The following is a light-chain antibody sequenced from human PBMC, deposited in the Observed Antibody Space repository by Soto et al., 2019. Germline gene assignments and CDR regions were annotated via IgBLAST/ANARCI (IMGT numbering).Light chain of an antibody. J-gene: IGKJ2*01. V-gene: IGKV3-20*01. Sequence: EIVLTQSPGTLSLSPGERATLFCRASQSLSTRYSVWYQQRSGQSPRLLISGASSRAAGIPERFSGSGSGTDFTLTISRLEPEDFAVYYCQQYDTPPFSFGRGTKIEI. CDR1: QSLSTRY. CDR2: GAS. CDR3: QQYDTPPFS.